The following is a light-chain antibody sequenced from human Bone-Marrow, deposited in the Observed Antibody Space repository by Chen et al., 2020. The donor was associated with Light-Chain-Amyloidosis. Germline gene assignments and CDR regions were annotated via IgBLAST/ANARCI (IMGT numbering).Light chain of an antibody. CDR1: DLPTKY. CDR3: QSADSSGTYEVI. V-gene: IGLV3-25*03. CDR2: RDP. Sequence: SDELTQPPSVSVSPGQTARITCSGDDLPTKYAYWYQQKPGPAPVLVIHRDPERPSGISERFSGSSSGTTASLSISGVPAADEADYHCQSADSSGTYEVIFGGGTKLTVL. J-gene: IGLJ2*01.